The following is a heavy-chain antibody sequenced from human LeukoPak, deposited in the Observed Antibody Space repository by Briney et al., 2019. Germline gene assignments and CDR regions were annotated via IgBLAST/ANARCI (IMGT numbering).Heavy chain of an antibody. CDR3: AREYYDILTGYYGFDY. CDR1: GGSISSYY. D-gene: IGHD3-9*01. V-gene: IGHV4-59*01. Sequence: SETLSLTCTVSGGSISSYYWSWIRQPPGKGLEWIGDIYYSGSTNYNPSLKSRVTISVDTSKNQFSLKLSSVTAADTAVYYCAREYYDILTGYYGFDYWGQGTLVTVSS. CDR2: IYYSGST. J-gene: IGHJ4*02.